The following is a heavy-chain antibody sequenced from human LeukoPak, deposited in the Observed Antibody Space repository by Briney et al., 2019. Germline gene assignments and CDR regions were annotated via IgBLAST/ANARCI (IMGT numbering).Heavy chain of an antibody. V-gene: IGHV3-74*01. CDR1: GFTLSNYW. CDR3: ARVKGSGYRNSIDY. J-gene: IGHJ4*02. Sequence: PGGSLRLSCAASGFTLSNYWMIHWVRQVPGKGLQWVSRINNDGNLKTDGRDTGYADSVKGRFTISTDNAKNTLYLQMNSLRAEDTALYYCARVKGSGYRNSIDYWGQGTLVTVSS. CDR2: INNDGNLKTDGRDT. D-gene: IGHD3-3*01.